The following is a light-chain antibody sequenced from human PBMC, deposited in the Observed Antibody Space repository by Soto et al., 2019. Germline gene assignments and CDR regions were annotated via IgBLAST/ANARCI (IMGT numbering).Light chain of an antibody. Sequence: DIQMTQSPSSLSASVGDRVTITCQASQDITDYLNWYQQKPGKAPRLLIYDASNLETGVPSRFSGSGSGTEFTFTISSLQPDDIATYYCQQSEALVLSFGGRTKVEIK. CDR3: QQSEALVLS. J-gene: IGKJ4*01. CDR1: QDITDY. CDR2: DAS. V-gene: IGKV1-33*01.